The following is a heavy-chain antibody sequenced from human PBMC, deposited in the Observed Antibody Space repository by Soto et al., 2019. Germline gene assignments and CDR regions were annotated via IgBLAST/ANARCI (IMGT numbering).Heavy chain of an antibody. CDR2: ISVFNGNT. CDR3: GRDGSGGIIYS. D-gene: IGHD2-15*01. V-gene: IGHV1-18*01. J-gene: IGHJ3*01. Sequence: QVQLVQSGAEVKKPGASVKVSCKTSGYTFTGYGINWVRQAPGHGLEWMGWISVFNGNTKYGQNIQDRVIMTTDTATSTAYMELRSLRSDDTAVYFCGRDGSGGIIYSWGQGTMLIVSS. CDR1: GYTFTGYG.